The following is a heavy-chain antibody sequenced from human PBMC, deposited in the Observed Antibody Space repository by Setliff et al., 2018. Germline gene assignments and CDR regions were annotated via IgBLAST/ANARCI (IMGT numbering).Heavy chain of an antibody. CDR2: LNPKNNDT. V-gene: IGHV1-2*02. CDR1: GYTFTDYY. D-gene: IGHD3-9*01. CDR3: ARDPLPKHYDVVTGYYSAPNYYYMDV. Sequence: GASVKVSCKTSGYTFTDYYIRWVRQAPGEGLEWMGWLNPKNNDTSYAQKFLGRVTMTRDTSISAAYMELITLRSDDTALYYCARDPLPKHYDVVTGYYSAPNYYYMDVWGKGTTVTVSS. J-gene: IGHJ6*03.